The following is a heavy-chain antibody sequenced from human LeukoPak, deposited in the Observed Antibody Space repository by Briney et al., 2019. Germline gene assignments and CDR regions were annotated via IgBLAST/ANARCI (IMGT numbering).Heavy chain of an antibody. D-gene: IGHD5-12*01. V-gene: IGHV3-30*02. J-gene: IGHJ4*02. CDR2: ISYDGSNR. CDR1: GFTFSSSG. Sequence: PGGSLRLSCAASGFTFSSSGMHWVRQAPGKGLEWVAFISYDGSNRYYADSEKGRFTISRDNCKNTLYLQMNRLRAEDTAVYYCAKETRGSYSDYWGQGTLVTVSS. CDR3: AKETRGSYSDY.